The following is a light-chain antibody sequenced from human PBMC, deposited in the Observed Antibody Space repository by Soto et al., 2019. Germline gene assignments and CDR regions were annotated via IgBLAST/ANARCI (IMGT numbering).Light chain of an antibody. CDR3: SSYTSSSTYV. Sequence: QSALTQPASVSGSPGQSITISCTGTSSDVGGYNYVSWYQQHPGKAPKLMIYEVSNRPSGVSNRVSGSKSGNTASLTISGLQAEDEADYYCSSYTSSSTYVFGTGTKLTGL. CDR2: EVS. CDR1: SSDVGGYNY. V-gene: IGLV2-14*01. J-gene: IGLJ1*01.